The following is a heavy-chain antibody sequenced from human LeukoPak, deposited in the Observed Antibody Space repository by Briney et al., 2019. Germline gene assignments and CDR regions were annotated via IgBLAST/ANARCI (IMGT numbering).Heavy chain of an antibody. CDR2: INPNSGGT. CDR3: ARAASIAARHYYYYMDV. J-gene: IGHJ6*03. D-gene: IGHD6-6*01. V-gene: IGHV1-2*02. CDR1: GYTFTGYY. Sequence: ASVKVSCKASGYTFTGYYMHWVRRAPGQGLEWMGWINPNSGGTNYAQKFQGRVTMTRDTSISTAYMELSRLRSDDTAVYYCARAASIAARHYYYYMDVWGKGTTVTVSS.